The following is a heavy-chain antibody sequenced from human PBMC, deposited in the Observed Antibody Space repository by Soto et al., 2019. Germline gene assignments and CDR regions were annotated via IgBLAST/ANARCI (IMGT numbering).Heavy chain of an antibody. V-gene: IGHV1-69*06. D-gene: IGHD3-3*01. CDR3: ARDTLYDFWSGYNYYYYYGMDV. J-gene: IGHJ6*02. Sequence: QVQLVQSGAEVKKPGSSVKVSCKASGGTFSSYAISWVRQAPGQGLEWMGGIIPIFGTANYAQKFQGRVTITADKSTSTASMELSSLRSEDTDVYYCARDTLYDFWSGYNYYYYYGMDVWGQGTTVTVSS. CDR2: IIPIFGTA. CDR1: GGTFSSYA.